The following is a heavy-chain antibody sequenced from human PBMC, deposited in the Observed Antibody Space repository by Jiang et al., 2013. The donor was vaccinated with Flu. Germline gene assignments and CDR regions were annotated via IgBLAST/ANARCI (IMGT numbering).Heavy chain of an antibody. CDR2: IYPGDSDT. CDR3: ARQNDFWNY. CDR1: GYGFTNYW. D-gene: IGHD3-3*01. Sequence: GAEVKKPGESLRISCKASGYGFTNYWIGWVRQMPGKGLEWMGIIYPGDSDTRYSPSFQGQVTISVDKSISTAYLQWSSLKASDTAMYFCARQNDFWNYWGQGTTVTVSS. J-gene: IGHJ6*02. V-gene: IGHV5-51*01.